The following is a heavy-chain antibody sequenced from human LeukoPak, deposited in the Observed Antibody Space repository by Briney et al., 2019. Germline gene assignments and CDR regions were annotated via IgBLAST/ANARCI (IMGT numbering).Heavy chain of an antibody. CDR3: ARAALGVWFGEPLGGPTEY. CDR1: GYTFTGYY. V-gene: IGHV1-2*02. J-gene: IGHJ4*02. D-gene: IGHD3-10*01. Sequence: ASVKVSCKASGYTFTGYYMHWVRQAPGQGLEWMGWINPNSGGTYYAQSFQGRVTMTRDTSISTAYMELSRLRSDDTAVYYCARAALGVWFGEPLGGPTEYWGQGTLVTVSS. CDR2: INPNSGGT.